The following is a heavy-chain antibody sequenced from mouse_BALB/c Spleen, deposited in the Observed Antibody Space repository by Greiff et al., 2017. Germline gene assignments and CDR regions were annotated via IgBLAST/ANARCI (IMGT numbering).Heavy chain of an antibody. CDR2: INPSSGYT. V-gene: IGHV1-4*02. CDR3: ARDRYDGRTWFAY. J-gene: IGHJ3*01. CDR1: GYTFTSYT. Sequence: QVQLQQSAAELARPGASVKMSCKASGYTFTSYTMHWVKQRPGQGLEWIGYINPSSGYTEYNQTFKDKTTLTADKSSSTAYMQLSSLTSEDSAVYNCARDRYDGRTWFAYWGQGTLVTVSA. D-gene: IGHD2-14*01.